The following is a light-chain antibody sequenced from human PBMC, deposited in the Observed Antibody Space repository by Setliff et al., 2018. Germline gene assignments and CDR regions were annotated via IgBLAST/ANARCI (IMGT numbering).Light chain of an antibody. V-gene: IGLV2-23*02. CDR1: SSDVGSYNL. CDR3: CSYAGSSTFGPDV. CDR2: EVS. Sequence: QSALTQPASVSGSPGQSITISCTGTSSDVGSYNLVSWYQQHPGKAPKLMIYEVSKRPSGVSNRFSGSKSGNTASLTISGLQAEGEADYYCCSYAGSSTFGPDVFGTGTKVTVL. J-gene: IGLJ1*01.